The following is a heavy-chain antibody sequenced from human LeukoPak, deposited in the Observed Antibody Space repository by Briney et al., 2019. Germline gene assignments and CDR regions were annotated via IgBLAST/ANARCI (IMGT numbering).Heavy chain of an antibody. Sequence: SETLSLTCTVSGGSISSGGYYWSWIRQHPGKGLEWIGYIYYSGSTYYNPSLKSRVTISVDTSKNQFSLKLSSVTAADTAVYYCARGSFDCSSSSCSFWFDPWGQGTLVTVSS. J-gene: IGHJ5*02. V-gene: IGHV4-61*08. D-gene: IGHD2-2*01. CDR3: ARGSFDCSSSSCSFWFDP. CDR2: IYYSGST. CDR1: GGSISSGGYY.